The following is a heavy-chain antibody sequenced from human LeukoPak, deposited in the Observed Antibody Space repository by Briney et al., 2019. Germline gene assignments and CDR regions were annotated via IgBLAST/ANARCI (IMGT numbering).Heavy chain of an antibody. J-gene: IGHJ4*02. V-gene: IGHV4-59*01. D-gene: IGHD5-18*01. CDR1: GGSISSYY. CDR3: ARVQLSLDYFDY. Sequence: SETLSLTCTVSGGSISSYYWSWIRQPPGKGLKWIWYIYYSWSNNYNPSLKSRVTISVDTAKDQFSLKLSSVTAADTAVYYWARVQLSLDYFDYWGQGTLVTVSS. CDR2: IYYSWSN.